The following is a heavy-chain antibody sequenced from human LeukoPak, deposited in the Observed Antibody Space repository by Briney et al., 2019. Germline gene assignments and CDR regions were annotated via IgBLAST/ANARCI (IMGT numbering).Heavy chain of an antibody. CDR2: ISARSGDT. J-gene: IGHJ4*02. D-gene: IGHD6-13*01. Sequence: GGSPRLSCEASGFTFSTYAMSWLRQAPGKGLEWVSGISARSGDTYYAESVKGRFTVSRDSSKNTLYLQMNSLRAEDTAVYYCAKNQILDDSGSWYGYWGQGTLVTVSS. V-gene: IGHV3-23*01. CDR3: AKNQILDDSGSWYGY. CDR1: GFTFSTYA.